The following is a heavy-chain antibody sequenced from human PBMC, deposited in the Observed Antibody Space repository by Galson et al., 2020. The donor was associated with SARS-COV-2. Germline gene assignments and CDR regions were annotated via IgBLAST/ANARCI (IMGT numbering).Heavy chain of an antibody. D-gene: IGHD2-2*03. CDR1: GFILSSFA. J-gene: IGHJ6*02. CDR2: ISSSRSPE. Sequence: TGGSLRLSCAASGFILSSFAMHWVRQAPVQGLEWVAVISSSRSPEFSPHSVKGRFTISRDNSKNTLFLQMNTLRAEDTAMYYCARSNLGYLYYYGMDVWGQGTTVTVSS. V-gene: IGHV3-30*04. CDR3: ARSNLGYLYYYGMDV.